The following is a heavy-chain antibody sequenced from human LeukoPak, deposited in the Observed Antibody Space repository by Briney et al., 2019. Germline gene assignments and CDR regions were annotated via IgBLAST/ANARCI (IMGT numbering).Heavy chain of an antibody. CDR3: ARGYSSSYKTIYYFDY. D-gene: IGHD6-6*01. CDR1: GGSISSYY. J-gene: IGHJ4*02. V-gene: IGHV4-4*09. Sequence: SETLSLTCTVSGGSISSYYWSWLRQPPGKGLEWIGYIYTSGSTNYNPSLKSRVTISVDMSKIQFSLKLSSVTAADTAVYYCARGYSSSYKTIYYFDYWGQGTLVTVSS. CDR2: IYTSGST.